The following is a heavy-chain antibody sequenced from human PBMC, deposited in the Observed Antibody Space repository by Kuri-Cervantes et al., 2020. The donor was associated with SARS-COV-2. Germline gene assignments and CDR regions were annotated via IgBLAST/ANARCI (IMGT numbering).Heavy chain of an antibody. CDR3: ARAGTAGGYDQYYYYYYGMDV. D-gene: IGHD5-12*01. V-gene: IGHV3-74*01. CDR1: GFTFSSYW. CDR2: INSDGSST. J-gene: IGHJ6*02. Sequence: GGSLRLSCAASGFTFSSYWMHWVRQAPGKGLVWVSRINSDGSSTSYADSVKGRFTISRDNAKNTLYLQMNSLRAEDTAVYYCARAGTAGGYDQYYYYYYGMDVWGQGTTVTVSS.